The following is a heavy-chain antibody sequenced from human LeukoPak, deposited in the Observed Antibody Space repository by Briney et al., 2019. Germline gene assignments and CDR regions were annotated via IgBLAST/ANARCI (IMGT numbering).Heavy chain of an antibody. CDR1: GFIFSRYS. J-gene: IGHJ3*01. CDR3: ARDLPYSRDDAFDL. D-gene: IGHD3-22*01. CDR2: ISSSSNYM. V-gene: IGHV3-21*01. Sequence: PGGSLRLSCAASGFIFSRYSMNWVRQTPGRGLEWVASISSSSNYMYYTDSVKGRFTISRDDAKDSLYLQMSSLRADDTAVYYCARDLPYSRDDAFDLWGQGTMVTVSS.